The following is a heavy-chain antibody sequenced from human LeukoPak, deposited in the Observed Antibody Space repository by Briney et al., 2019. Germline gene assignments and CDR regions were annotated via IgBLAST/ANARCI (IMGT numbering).Heavy chain of an antibody. D-gene: IGHD6-13*01. CDR3: ARGSIGLWFDP. CDR1: GFTFSTYA. J-gene: IGHJ5*02. V-gene: IGHV3-23*01. CDR2: ISGSGGST. Sequence: GGSLRLSCAASGFTFSTYAMSWVRQAPGKGLEWVSAISGSGGSTYYADSVKGRFTISRDNSKNTMYLQMNSLRPEDTAVYYCARGSIGLWFDPWGQGTLVTVSS.